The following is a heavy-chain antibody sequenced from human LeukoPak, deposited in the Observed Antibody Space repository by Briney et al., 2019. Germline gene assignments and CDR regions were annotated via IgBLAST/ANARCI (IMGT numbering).Heavy chain of an antibody. CDR3: ARDSVVVPAAISPNWFDP. CDR2: INHSGST. CDR1: GGSFSGYY. D-gene: IGHD2-2*02. J-gene: IGHJ5*02. V-gene: IGHV4-34*01. Sequence: SETLSLTCAVYGGSFSGYYWSWIRQPPGKGLEWIGEINHSGSTNYNPSLKSRVTISVDTSKNQFSLKLSSVTAADTAVYYCARDSVVVPAAISPNWFDPWGQEPWSPSPQ.